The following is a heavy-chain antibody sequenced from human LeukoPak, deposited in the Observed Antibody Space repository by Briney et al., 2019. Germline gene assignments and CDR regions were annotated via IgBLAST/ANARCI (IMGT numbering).Heavy chain of an antibody. V-gene: IGHV4-30-4*01. Sequence: SETLSLTCTVSGGSISSGDYYWSWIRQPPGKGLEWIGYIYYSGSTYYNPSLKSRVTISVDTSKNQFSLKLSSVTAADTAVYYCARQTDSVAFDIWGQGTMVTVSS. CDR2: IYYSGST. D-gene: IGHD5/OR15-5a*01. CDR3: ARQTDSVAFDI. J-gene: IGHJ3*02. CDR1: GGSISSGDYY.